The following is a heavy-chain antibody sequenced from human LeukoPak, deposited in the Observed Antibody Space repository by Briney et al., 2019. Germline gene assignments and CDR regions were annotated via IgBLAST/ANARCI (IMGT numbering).Heavy chain of an antibody. V-gene: IGHV4-30-4*08. CDR3: ASEGRITMVRGVIMGVQH. Sequence: SETLSLTCTVSGGSISSGGYYWSWIRQHPGKGLEWIGYIYYSGSTYYNPSLKSRVTISVDTSKNQFSLKLSSVTAADTAVYYCASEGRITMVRGVIMGVQHWGQGTLVTVSS. J-gene: IGHJ1*01. CDR2: IYYSGST. D-gene: IGHD3-10*01. CDR1: GGSISSGGYY.